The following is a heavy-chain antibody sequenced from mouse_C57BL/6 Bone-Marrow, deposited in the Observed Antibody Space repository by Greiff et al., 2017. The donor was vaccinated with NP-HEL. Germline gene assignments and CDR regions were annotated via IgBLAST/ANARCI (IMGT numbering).Heavy chain of an antibody. D-gene: IGHD2-12*01. CDR1: GYTFTDYY. J-gene: IGHJ4*01. Sequence: VQLQQSGPELVKPGASVKISCKASGYTFTDYYINWVKQRPGQGLEWIGWIFPGSVSTYYNEKFKGKATLTVDKSSSTAYMLLSSLTSEDSAVYFCARYYKRVYYAMDYWGQGTSVTVSS. V-gene: IGHV1-75*01. CDR3: ARYYKRVYYAMDY. CDR2: IFPGSVST.